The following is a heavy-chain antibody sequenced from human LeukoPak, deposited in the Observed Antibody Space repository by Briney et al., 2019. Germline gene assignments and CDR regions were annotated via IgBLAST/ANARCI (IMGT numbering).Heavy chain of an antibody. CDR2: IKQDGSEK. Sequence: AGGSLRLSCAASGFTFSSYWMSWVRQAPGKGLEWVANIKQDGSEKYYVDSVKGRFTISRDNAKNSLYLQMNSPRAEDTAVYYCARISGIAAAGLSDYWGQGTLVTVSS. V-gene: IGHV3-7*01. CDR3: ARISGIAAAGLSDY. CDR1: GFTFSSYW. D-gene: IGHD6-13*01. J-gene: IGHJ4*02.